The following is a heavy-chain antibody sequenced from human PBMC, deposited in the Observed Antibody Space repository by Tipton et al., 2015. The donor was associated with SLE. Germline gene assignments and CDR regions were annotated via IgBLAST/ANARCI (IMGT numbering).Heavy chain of an antibody. CDR1: GGSISSGGYY. D-gene: IGHD3-10*01. Sequence: TLSLTCTVSGGSISSGGYYWSWIRQHPGKGLEWIGYIYYSGSTYYNPSLKSRVTISVDTSKNQFSLKLSSVTAADTAVYYCAREWRITSPRFDPWGQGTLVTVSS. V-gene: IGHV4-31*03. J-gene: IGHJ5*02. CDR2: IYYSGST. CDR3: AREWRITSPRFDP.